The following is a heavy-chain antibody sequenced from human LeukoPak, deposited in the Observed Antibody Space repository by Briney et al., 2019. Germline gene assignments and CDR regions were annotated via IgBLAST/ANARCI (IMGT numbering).Heavy chain of an antibody. D-gene: IGHD6-19*01. Sequence: GGSLRLSCAASGFTFSSYSMNWVRQAPGKGLEWVAVIWHDGSYKYYADSVKGRFTISRDNSKDTLYLQMNSPKVEDTAVYYCASGDYSSGWHLDYWGQGTLVTVSS. J-gene: IGHJ4*02. CDR3: ASGDYSSGWHLDY. CDR1: GFTFSSYS. V-gene: IGHV3-33*08. CDR2: IWHDGSYK.